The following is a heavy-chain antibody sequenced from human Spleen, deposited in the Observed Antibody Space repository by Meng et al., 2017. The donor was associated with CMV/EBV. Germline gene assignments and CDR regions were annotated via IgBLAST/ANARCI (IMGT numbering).Heavy chain of an antibody. CDR2: IRQDGSER. J-gene: IGHJ3*02. V-gene: IGHV3-7*01. CDR3: ARPGRVTGGAFDI. CDR1: RFTFRSYS. Sequence: GESLKISCAASRFTFRSYSMNWVRQAPGKGLEWVANIRQDGSERYYVDSVKGRFTVYRDNAKNSVYLQMNSLRAEDTAVYYCARPGRVTGGAFDIWGQGTMVTVSS. D-gene: IGHD7-27*01.